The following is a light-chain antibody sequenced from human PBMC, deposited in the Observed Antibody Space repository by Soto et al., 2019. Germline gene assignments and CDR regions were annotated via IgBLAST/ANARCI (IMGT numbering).Light chain of an antibody. CDR2: GGS. J-gene: IGKJ1*01. V-gene: IGKV3-15*01. CDR1: QSVSSSY. CDR3: QQYNNWPRWT. Sequence: EIVLTQSPGPLSLSPGERATLSCRASQSVSSSYLAWYQQKPGQAPRLLLYGGSARATGSPARFSGSGCGTEFTLTISSLQSEDFAVYYCQQYNNWPRWTFGQGTKVDIK.